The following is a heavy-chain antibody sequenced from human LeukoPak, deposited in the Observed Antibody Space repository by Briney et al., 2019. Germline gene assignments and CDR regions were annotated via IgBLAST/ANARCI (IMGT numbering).Heavy chain of an antibody. V-gene: IGHV4-39*01. CDR3: ARLSFEWSYGYFDY. CDR2: IYYSGST. J-gene: IGHJ4*02. CDR1: GASISSSSYY. Sequence: PSETLSLTCTFSGASISSSSYYWGWIRQPPGKGLEWIGSIYYSGSTYYNPSLKSRVTISVDTSKNQFSLKLSSVTAADTAVYYCARLSFEWSYGYFDYWGQGTLVTISS. D-gene: IGHD1-26*01.